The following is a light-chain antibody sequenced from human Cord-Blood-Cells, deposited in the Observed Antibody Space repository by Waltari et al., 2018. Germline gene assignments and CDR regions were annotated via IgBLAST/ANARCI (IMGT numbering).Light chain of an antibody. CDR2: QDS. J-gene: IGLJ3*02. CDR3: QAWDSSLWV. CDR1: KLGDKY. V-gene: IGLV3-1*01. Sequence: SYELTQPPSVSVSPGQTASITCSGDKLGDKYACWYQQKPGQSPVLVLYQDSKRPSGIPERFSGSNSGNTATLTISGTQAMDEADYYCQAWDSSLWVFGGGTKLTVL.